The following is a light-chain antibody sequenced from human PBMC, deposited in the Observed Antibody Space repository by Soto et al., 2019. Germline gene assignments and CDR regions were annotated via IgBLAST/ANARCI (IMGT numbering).Light chain of an antibody. CDR1: SSDVGGYNY. J-gene: IGLJ1*01. V-gene: IGLV2-8*01. CDR2: EVS. Sequence: QSALTQPPSASGSPGQSVTISCTGTSSDVGGYNYVSWYQQHPGKAPKLMIYEVSKRPSGVPDRFSGSKSGNTASLTVSGLQAEDEADYYCSSYADSNNFFGTGTKVTVL. CDR3: SSYADSNNF.